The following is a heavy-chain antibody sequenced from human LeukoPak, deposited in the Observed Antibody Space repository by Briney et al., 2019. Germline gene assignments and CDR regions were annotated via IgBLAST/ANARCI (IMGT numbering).Heavy chain of an antibody. CDR3: AKDLYSGSSLGAFDI. D-gene: IGHD1-26*01. J-gene: IGHJ3*02. CDR2: ISWNSGSI. V-gene: IGHV3-9*03. CDR1: GFTFDDYA. Sequence: GGSLRLSCAASGFTFDDYAMHWVRQAPGKGLEWVSGISWNSGSIDYADSVKGRFTISRDNAKNSLYLQMNSLRAEDMALYYCAKDLYSGSSLGAFDIWGQGTMVTVSS.